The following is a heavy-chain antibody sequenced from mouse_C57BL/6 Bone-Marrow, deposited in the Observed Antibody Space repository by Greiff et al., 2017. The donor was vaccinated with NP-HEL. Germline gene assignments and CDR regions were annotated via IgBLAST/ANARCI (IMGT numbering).Heavy chain of an antibody. CDR2: IYPRSGNT. J-gene: IGHJ3*01. CDR1: GYTFTSYG. CDR3: ARRTIYYDYSGFAY. Sequence: VQLQQSGAELARPGASVKLSCKASGYTFTSYGISWVKQRTGQGLEWIGEIYPRSGNTYYNEKFKGKATLTADKSSSTAYMELRSLTSEDSAVYFCARRTIYYDYSGFAYWGQGTLVTVSA. V-gene: IGHV1-81*01. D-gene: IGHD2-4*01.